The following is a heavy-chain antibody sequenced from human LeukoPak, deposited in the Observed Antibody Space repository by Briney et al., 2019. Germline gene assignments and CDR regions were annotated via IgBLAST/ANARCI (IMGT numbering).Heavy chain of an antibody. CDR1: GFTFSSYG. D-gene: IGHD6-13*01. V-gene: IGHV3-30*02. Sequence: PGGSMRLSCAASGFTFSSYGMHWVRQAPGKGLEWVAFIRYDGSNKYYADSVKGRFTISRDNSKNTLYLQMNSLRAEDTAVYYCAKDRAAAVKVLALYDYWGQGTLVTVSS. CDR3: AKDRAAAVKVLALYDY. CDR2: IRYDGSNK. J-gene: IGHJ4*02.